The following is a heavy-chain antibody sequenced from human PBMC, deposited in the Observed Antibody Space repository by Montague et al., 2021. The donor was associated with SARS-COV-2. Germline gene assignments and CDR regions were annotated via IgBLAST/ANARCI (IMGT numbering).Heavy chain of an antibody. Sequence: SETLSLTCTVSGGSISSSSYYWGWIRQPPGKGLEWIGSIYYSGSTYYNPSLKSRVTISVDTSKNQFSLKLSSVTAADTAVYYCARDGGTVTTFLGVGYVRGGLKRVGPWGQGTLVTVSS. D-gene: IGHD4-17*01. J-gene: IGHJ5*02. CDR1: GGSISSSSYY. CDR3: ARDGGTVTTFLGVGYVRGGLKRVGP. CDR2: IYYSGST. V-gene: IGHV4-39*07.